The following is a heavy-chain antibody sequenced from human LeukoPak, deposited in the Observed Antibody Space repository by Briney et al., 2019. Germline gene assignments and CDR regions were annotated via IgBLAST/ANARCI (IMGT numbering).Heavy chain of an antibody. CDR3: ARGRETTVTDDDAFDI. CDR1: GFTFSSYA. V-gene: IGHV3-30*01. J-gene: IGHJ3*02. CDR2: ISYDGSNK. Sequence: PGGSLRLSCAASGFTFSSYAMHWVRQAPGKGLEWVAVISYDGSNKYYADSVKGRFTISRDNSKNTLYLQMNSLRAEDTAVYYCARGRETTVTDDDAFDIWGQGTMVTVSS. D-gene: IGHD4-17*01.